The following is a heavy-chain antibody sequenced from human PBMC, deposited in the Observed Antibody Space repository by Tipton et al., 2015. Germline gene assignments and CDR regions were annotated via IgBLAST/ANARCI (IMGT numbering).Heavy chain of an antibody. Sequence: TLSLTCTVSGGSISSGDYYWSWIRQRPGKGLEWIGYIYHTGATYYNPSLWSRVALPLDTSKNQFSLRLSSVTAADTAVYYCAREVWYYDSSGYAYWGQGPLVTVSS. CDR1: GGSISSGDYY. D-gene: IGHD3-22*01. CDR3: AREVWYYDSSGYAY. CDR2: IYHTGAT. J-gene: IGHJ4*02. V-gene: IGHV4-31*03.